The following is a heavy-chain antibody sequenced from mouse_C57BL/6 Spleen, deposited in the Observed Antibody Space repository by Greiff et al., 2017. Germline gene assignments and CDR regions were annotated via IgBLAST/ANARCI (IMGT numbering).Heavy chain of an antibody. CDR3: ARSVITTVGKAMDY. CDR2: IWSGGST. D-gene: IGHD1-1*01. CDR1: GFSLTSYG. J-gene: IGHJ4*01. Sequence: QVQLQQSGPGLVQPSQSLSITCTVSGFSLTSYGVHWVRQSPGKGLEWLGVIWSGGSTDYNAAFISRLSISKDNSKSQVFFKMNGLQAEDTAIYYCARSVITTVGKAMDYWGQVTSVTVSS. V-gene: IGHV2-2*01.